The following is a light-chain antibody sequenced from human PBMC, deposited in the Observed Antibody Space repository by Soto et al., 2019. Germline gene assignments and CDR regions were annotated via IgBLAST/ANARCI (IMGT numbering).Light chain of an antibody. Sequence: QSALTQPHSASGTSGQRVTISCSGSSSNIVTSSVHWFQQLPGTTPKLLISTTNQRPSGVPERFSGSKSGTSASLAISGLQSEDEADYYCAAWDDSLNGHVFGTGTKVTVL. CDR1: SSNIVTSS. V-gene: IGLV1-44*01. CDR3: AAWDDSLNGHV. CDR2: TTN. J-gene: IGLJ1*01.